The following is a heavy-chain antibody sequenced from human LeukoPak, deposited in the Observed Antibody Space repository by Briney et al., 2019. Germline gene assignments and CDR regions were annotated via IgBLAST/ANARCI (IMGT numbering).Heavy chain of an antibody. V-gene: IGHV1-46*01. CDR3: ARDSALYYYGSGSYSFDY. CDR2: INPSGGST. J-gene: IGHJ4*02. D-gene: IGHD3-10*01. Sequence: ASVKVSCKASGYTFTSYYMHWVRQAPGQGLEWMGIINPSGGSTSYAQKFQGRVTMTRDTSTSTVYMELSSLRSEDTAVYYCARDSALYYYGSGSYSFDYWGQGTLVTVSS. CDR1: GYTFTSYY.